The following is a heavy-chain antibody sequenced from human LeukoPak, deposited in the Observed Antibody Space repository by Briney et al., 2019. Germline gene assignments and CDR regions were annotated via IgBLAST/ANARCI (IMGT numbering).Heavy chain of an antibody. J-gene: IGHJ5*02. CDR2: MNPNSGNT. D-gene: IGHD6-13*01. Sequence: ASVKVSCKASGYTFTSYDINWVRQATGQGLEWMGWMNPNSGNTSYAQKFQGRVTMTRNTSISTAYMELSSLRSEDTAVYYCARVYSSSWKRLFNWFDPWGQGTLVTVSS. CDR1: GYTFTSYD. CDR3: ARVYSSSWKRLFNWFDP. V-gene: IGHV1-8*01.